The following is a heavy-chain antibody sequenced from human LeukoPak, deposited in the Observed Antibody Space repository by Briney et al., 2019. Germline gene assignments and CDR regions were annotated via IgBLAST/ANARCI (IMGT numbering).Heavy chain of an antibody. D-gene: IGHD4-23*01. Sequence: GGSLRLSCAASGFTFSDYYMSWIRQAPGKGLEWVSYISSSGSTIYYADSVKGRFTISRDHAKNSLYLQMNSLRAEDTAVYYCARADYGGNSENFDYWGQGTLVTVSS. CDR1: GFTFSDYY. J-gene: IGHJ4*02. CDR2: ISSSGSTI. CDR3: ARADYGGNSENFDY. V-gene: IGHV3-11*01.